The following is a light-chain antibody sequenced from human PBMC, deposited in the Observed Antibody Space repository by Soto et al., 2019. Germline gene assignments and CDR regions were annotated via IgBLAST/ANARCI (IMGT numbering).Light chain of an antibody. CDR3: QQYGSSPIT. J-gene: IGKJ5*01. V-gene: IGKV3-20*01. Sequence: EIVLTQSPGTLSLSPGERATLSCRASQSVRSNHLAWYQQKPGQPPRLLIYGASSRATGIPDRFSGSGSGTDFTLTISRLEPEDFAVYYCQQYGSSPITFGQGTRLETK. CDR2: GAS. CDR1: QSVRSNH.